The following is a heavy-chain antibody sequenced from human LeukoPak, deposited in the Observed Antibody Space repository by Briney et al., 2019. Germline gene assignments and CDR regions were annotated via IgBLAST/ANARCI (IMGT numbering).Heavy chain of an antibody. V-gene: IGHV4-39*01. CDR2: IFSGST. Sequence: PAETLSLTCAVYGGSFRGYYWGWVRQPPGKGLEWIGSIFSGSTYYNPSLKSRVTISLNTSKNQLSLNLSSVTAADTAVYYCARQGERPGISAYWGQGTLVTVSS. CDR3: ARQGERPGISAY. CDR1: GGSFRGYY. D-gene: IGHD1-26*01. J-gene: IGHJ4*02.